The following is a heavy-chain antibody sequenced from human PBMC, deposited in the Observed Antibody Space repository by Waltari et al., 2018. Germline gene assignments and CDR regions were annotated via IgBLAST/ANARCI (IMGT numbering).Heavy chain of an antibody. D-gene: IGHD3-22*01. J-gene: IGHJ5*02. CDR3: ARHSPTYYYDRRGWFDP. Sequence: QLQLQESGPGLVKPSETLSLTCTVSGGSISSSSYYWGWIRQPPGKGLEWIGSIYYSGSTYYTPSLKSLVSISVDTSKNQFSLKLSSVTAADTAVYYCARHSPTYYYDRRGWFDPWGQGTLVTVSS. CDR2: IYYSGST. V-gene: IGHV4-39*07. CDR1: GGSISSSSYY.